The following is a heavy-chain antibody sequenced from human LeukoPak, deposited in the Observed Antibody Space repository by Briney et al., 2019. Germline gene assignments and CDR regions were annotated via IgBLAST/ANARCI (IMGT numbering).Heavy chain of an antibody. D-gene: IGHD1-26*01. J-gene: IGHJ4*02. CDR2: ISTSSSYI. CDR1: GFTFNRYN. V-gene: IGHV3-21*01. Sequence: GGSLRLSCAASGFTFNRYNMNWVRRAPGKGLEWVSSISTSSSYIYYADSVRGRFTISRDNAKNSLYLQMNSLRAEDTAVYYCAKDLGGAGDYWGQGTLVTVSS. CDR3: AKDLGGAGDY.